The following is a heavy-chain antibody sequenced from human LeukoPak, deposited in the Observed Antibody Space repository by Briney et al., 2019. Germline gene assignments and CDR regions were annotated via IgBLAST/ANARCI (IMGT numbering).Heavy chain of an antibody. CDR3: ARLNTSTFWYFDL. J-gene: IGHJ2*01. Sequence: SETLSLTCTVSGGSISSSNYYWGWIRQPPGKGLEWIGYIYYSGSTNYNPSLKSRVTISVDTSKNQFSLKLSSVTAADTAVYYCARLNTSTFWYFDLWGRGTLVTVSS. CDR1: GGSISSSNYY. CDR2: IYYSGST. D-gene: IGHD2-2*02. V-gene: IGHV4-61*05.